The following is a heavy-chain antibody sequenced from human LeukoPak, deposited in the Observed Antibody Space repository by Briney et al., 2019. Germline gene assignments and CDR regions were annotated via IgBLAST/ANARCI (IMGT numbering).Heavy chain of an antibody. Sequence: PGGSLRLSCAASGFTFSSYWMHWVRQAPGKRLVWVSRINSDGSSTSHADSVKGRFTISRDNAKNTLYLQMNSLRAEDTAVYYCARSGWSLANWFDPWGQGTLVTVSS. D-gene: IGHD6-19*01. V-gene: IGHV3-74*01. CDR2: INSDGSST. CDR1: GFTFSSYW. CDR3: ARSGWSLANWFDP. J-gene: IGHJ5*02.